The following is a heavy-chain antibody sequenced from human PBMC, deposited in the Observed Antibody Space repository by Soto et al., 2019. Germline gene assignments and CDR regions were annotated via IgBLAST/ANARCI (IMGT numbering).Heavy chain of an antibody. D-gene: IGHD1-7*01. CDR1: GGSISSYR. CDR3: GRESGETWDYEAS. V-gene: IGHV4-4*07. J-gene: IGHJ5*02. CDR2: LNTYGNT. Sequence: QVQLLESGPGLVRPSETLSLTCTVSGGSISSYRWSWIRQPAGKGLEWIGRLNTYGNTHYNPSLKSRVTVSVDTSRNQFFLTLRSVTAADSAVYHCGRESGETWDYEASWGQGTPVTVSS.